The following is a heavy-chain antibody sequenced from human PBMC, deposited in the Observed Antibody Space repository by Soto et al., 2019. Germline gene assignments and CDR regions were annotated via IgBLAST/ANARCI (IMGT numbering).Heavy chain of an antibody. J-gene: IGHJ6*02. CDR2: MNPNSGNT. Sequence: QVQLVQSGAEVKKPGASVKVSCKASGYTFTSYDINWVRQATGQGLEWMGWMNPNSGNTGYAQKFQGRVTMTRNTSISTAYMELSSLRSEETAVYYCARGRLIGFRYYYYGMDVWGQGTTVTVSS. CDR3: ARGRLIGFRYYYYGMDV. D-gene: IGHD2-8*01. V-gene: IGHV1-8*01. CDR1: GYTFTSYD.